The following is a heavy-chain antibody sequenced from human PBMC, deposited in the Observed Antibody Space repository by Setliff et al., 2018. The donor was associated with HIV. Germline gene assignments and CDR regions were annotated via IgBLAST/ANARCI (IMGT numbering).Heavy chain of an antibody. Sequence: ASVKVSCKASGYTFTNYYIHWVRQAPGQGLEWMGWINSASGGTNYAQNFQGRVTVTRDTSINTAYVELNSLKPDDTAVYYCARDYLHVFDIWGQGTMVTVS. V-gene: IGHV1-2*02. J-gene: IGHJ3*02. CDR1: GYTFTNYY. CDR2: INSASGGT. CDR3: ARDYLHVFDI.